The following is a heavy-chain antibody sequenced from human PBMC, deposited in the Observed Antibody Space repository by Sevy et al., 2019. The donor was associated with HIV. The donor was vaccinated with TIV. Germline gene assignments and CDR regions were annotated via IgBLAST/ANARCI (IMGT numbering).Heavy chain of an antibody. Sequence: SLRLSCTGSGFTFGDYAMSWFRQAPGMGLEWVGFIRSNDYGGATEYAASVKGRFTISRDDSKSIADLQMNSLKTEDTAVYYCTRCYYYDSSGYSDYWGQGTLVTVSS. D-gene: IGHD3-22*01. CDR3: TRCYYYDSSGYSDY. V-gene: IGHV3-49*03. J-gene: IGHJ4*02. CDR2: IRSNDYGGAT. CDR1: GFTFGDYA.